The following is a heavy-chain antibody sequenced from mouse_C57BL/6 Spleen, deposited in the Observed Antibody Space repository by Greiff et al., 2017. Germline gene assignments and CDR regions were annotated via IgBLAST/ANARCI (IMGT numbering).Heavy chain of an antibody. CDR1: GYTFTGYW. D-gene: IGHD3-2*02. Sequence: VQLQESGAELMKPGASVKLSCKATGYTFTGYWIEWVKQRPGHGLEWIGEILPGSGSTNYNAKFKGKATFTADTSSNTAYMQLSSLTTEDSAIYYCASPTAQATFAYWGQGTLVTVSA. J-gene: IGHJ3*01. CDR3: ASPTAQATFAY. CDR2: ILPGSGST. V-gene: IGHV1-9*01.